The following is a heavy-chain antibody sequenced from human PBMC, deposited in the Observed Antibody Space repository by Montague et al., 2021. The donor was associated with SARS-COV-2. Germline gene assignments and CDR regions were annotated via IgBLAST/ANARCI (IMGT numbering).Heavy chain of an antibody. CDR2: ISSSGGHT. CDR1: GFTFSSYA. V-gene: IGHV3-23*01. CDR3: AKDRGGNSDWYFDL. J-gene: IGHJ2*01. Sequence: SLRLSCAASGFTFSSYAMSWVRQAPGKGLEWASGISSSGGHTYYADPVKGRSTISRDNSKNTLYLQMNSLGAEDTAVYYCAKDRGGNSDWYFDLWGRGTLVIGSS. D-gene: IGHD4-23*01.